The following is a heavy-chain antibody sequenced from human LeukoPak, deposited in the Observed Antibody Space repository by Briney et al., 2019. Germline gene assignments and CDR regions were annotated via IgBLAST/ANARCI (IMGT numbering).Heavy chain of an antibody. CDR3: ARLESAAVTTERSFDL. V-gene: IGHV4-59*01. CDR1: GGSISSYY. Sequence: PPETLSLTCTVSGGSISSYYWSWIRQPPGKGLEWIGYIYYSGSTNYNPSLKSRVTISVDTSKNQFSLKLSSVTAADTAVYYCARLESAAVTTERSFDLWGRGTLVTVSS. D-gene: IGHD4-17*01. J-gene: IGHJ2*01. CDR2: IYYSGST.